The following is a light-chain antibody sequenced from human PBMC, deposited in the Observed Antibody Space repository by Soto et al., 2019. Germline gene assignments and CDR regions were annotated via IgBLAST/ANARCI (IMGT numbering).Light chain of an antibody. CDR2: GAS. V-gene: IGKV3-15*01. J-gene: IGKJ1*01. CDR3: QHYNNWPPWT. Sequence: EVAMTQSPATLSVSPGDKATISCRASQRISSNLAWYQQRPGQAPRLLIYGASTRAPGIPARFSGSGSETEFTLTISSLQSEDFAVYYCQHYNNWPPWTFGQGTKVDIK. CDR1: QRISSN.